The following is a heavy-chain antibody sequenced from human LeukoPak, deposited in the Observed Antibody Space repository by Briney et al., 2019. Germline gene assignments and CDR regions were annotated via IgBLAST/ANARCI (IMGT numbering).Heavy chain of an antibody. CDR3: ARAAYGDYRYYYFYLDV. J-gene: IGHJ6*03. Sequence: PSETLSLTCNVSGDSISSDYWSWIRQPPGKSLEWIGFIFYSGTTNYNPSLQSRVTISVDTSKNQFSLKLSSVTAADTAVYYCARAAYGDYRYYYFYLDVWGKGTTVTVSS. V-gene: IGHV4-59*12. CDR2: IFYSGTT. D-gene: IGHD4-17*01. CDR1: GDSISSDY.